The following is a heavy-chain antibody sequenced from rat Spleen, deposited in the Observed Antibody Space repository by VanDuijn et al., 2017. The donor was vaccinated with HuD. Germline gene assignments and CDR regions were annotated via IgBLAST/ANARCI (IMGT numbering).Heavy chain of an antibody. D-gene: IGHD2-3*01. CDR3: AREADIPFHYFDY. CDR1: GFTFRNYD. CDR2: ISTGGGNT. V-gene: IGHV5S13*01. J-gene: IGHJ2*01. Sequence: EVQLVESGGGLVQPGRSLKLSCAASGFTFRNYDMAWVRQAPTKGLEWITSISTGGGNTHYRDSVKGRFIISRDNAKNTQYLQMDSLRSEDTATCYCAREADIPFHYFDYWGQGVMVTVSS.